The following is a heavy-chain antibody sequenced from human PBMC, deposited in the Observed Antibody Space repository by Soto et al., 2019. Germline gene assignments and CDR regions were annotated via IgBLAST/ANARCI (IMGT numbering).Heavy chain of an antibody. Sequence: SVKVSCKASGFTFTSSGMQWVRQARGQRLEWIGWIVVGSGNTNYAQKFQERVTITRDMSTSTAYMELSSLRSEDTAVYYCAAGVLLWFGEFTRLYGMDVWG. CDR2: IVVGSGNT. V-gene: IGHV1-58*02. J-gene: IGHJ6*02. CDR3: AAGVLLWFGEFTRLYGMDV. D-gene: IGHD3-10*01. CDR1: GFTFTSSG.